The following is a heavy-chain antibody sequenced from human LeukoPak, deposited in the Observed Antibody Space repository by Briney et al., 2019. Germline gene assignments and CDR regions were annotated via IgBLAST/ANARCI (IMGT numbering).Heavy chain of an antibody. CDR3: AKVAGSGGYLDH. CDR1: RFTFSSYP. V-gene: IGHV3-23*01. J-gene: IGHJ4*02. Sequence: GGSLRLSCAASRFTFSSYPMSWVRQAPGKGLERVSAISGSGGNIYYADSVKGRFTVSRDNSKNTLYVQMNSLRVEDTAVYYCAKVAGSGGYLDHWGQGTLVTVSS. CDR2: ISGSGGNI. D-gene: IGHD3-10*01.